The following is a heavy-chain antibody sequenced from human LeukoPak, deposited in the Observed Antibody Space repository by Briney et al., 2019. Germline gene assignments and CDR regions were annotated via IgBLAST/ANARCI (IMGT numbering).Heavy chain of an antibody. CDR2: IYYSGST. V-gene: IGHV4-59*01. J-gene: IGHJ3*02. CDR1: GGSFSGYY. Sequence: SETLSLTCAVYGGSFSGYYWSWIRQPPGKGLEWIGYIYYSGSTNYNPSLKRRVTISVDTSKNQFSLKLSSVTAADTAVYYCARESYYDSSGYSHDAFDIWGQGTMVTVSS. CDR3: ARESYYDSSGYSHDAFDI. D-gene: IGHD3-22*01.